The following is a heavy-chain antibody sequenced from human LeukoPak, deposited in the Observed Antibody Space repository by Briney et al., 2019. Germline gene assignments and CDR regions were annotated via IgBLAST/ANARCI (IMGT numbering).Heavy chain of an antibody. V-gene: IGHV4-38-2*02. CDR2: IYHSGST. Sequence: SETLSLTCTVSGYSITSGYYWGWIRQPPRKGLEWIGSIYHSGSTYYNPSLKSRVTISVDMSKNQFSLKLSSVTAADTAVYYCARDRDIVVVPAAISFDYYYYMDVWGKGTTVTVSS. CDR1: GYSITSGYY. J-gene: IGHJ6*03. D-gene: IGHD2-2*02. CDR3: ARDRDIVVVPAAISFDYYYYMDV.